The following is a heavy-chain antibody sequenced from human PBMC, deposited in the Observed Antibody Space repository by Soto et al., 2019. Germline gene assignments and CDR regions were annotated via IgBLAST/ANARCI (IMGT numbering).Heavy chain of an antibody. CDR2: IKQDGSER. CDR1: GFTFSSYC. V-gene: IGHV3-7*04. CDR3: ARVPSTRDIWSYGVGGRYYYSYMDV. Sequence: EVQLVESGGGLVQPGGSLRLSCEASGFTFSSYCMTWVRQAPGKGLEWVAHIKQDGSERYYVDSVKGRFTISRDNAKNSLDLQMNSLRAEDTAVYYCARVPSTRDIWSYGVGGRYYYSYMDVWGKGTTVTVSS. D-gene: IGHD1-7*01. J-gene: IGHJ6*03.